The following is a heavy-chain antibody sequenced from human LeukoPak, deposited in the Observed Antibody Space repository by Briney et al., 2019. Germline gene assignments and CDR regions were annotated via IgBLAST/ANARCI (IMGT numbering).Heavy chain of an antibody. Sequence: GGSLRLSCAASGFTFSSYSMNWVRQAPGKGLEWVSYISSSGSTIYYADSVKGRFTISRDNAKNSLYLQMNSLRAEDTAVYYCARINIVVVVAAPHYGMDVWGQGTTVTVSS. CDR3: ARINIVVVVAAPHYGMDV. V-gene: IGHV3-48*03. CDR2: ISSSGSTI. D-gene: IGHD2-15*01. CDR1: GFTFSSYS. J-gene: IGHJ6*02.